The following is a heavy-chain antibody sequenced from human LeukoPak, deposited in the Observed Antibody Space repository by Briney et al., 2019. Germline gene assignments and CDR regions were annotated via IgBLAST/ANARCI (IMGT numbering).Heavy chain of an antibody. CDR2: INPNSGGT. Sequence: ASVKVSCKASGYTFTGYYIHWVRQAPGQGLEWMGWINPNSGGTNYAQKFQGRVTMTRDTSISTAYMELSRLRSDDTAVYYCSRGSSTSITYYRDGWGKGTTVTVSS. V-gene: IGHV1-2*02. CDR3: SRGSSTSITYYRDG. D-gene: IGHD2-2*01. CDR1: GYTFTGYY. J-gene: IGHJ6*03.